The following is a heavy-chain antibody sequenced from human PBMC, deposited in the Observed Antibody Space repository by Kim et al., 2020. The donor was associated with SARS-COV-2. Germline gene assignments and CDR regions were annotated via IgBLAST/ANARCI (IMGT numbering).Heavy chain of an antibody. CDR1: GYTFTGYY. CDR2: INPNSGGT. V-gene: IGHV1-2*02. Sequence: ASVKVSCKASGYTFTGYYIHWVRQAPGQGLEWMGWINPNSGGTNYAQKFQGRVTMTRDTSIITAYMELTRLRSDDTAVYYCARDNWGSPCWGQGALVTVSS. J-gene: IGHJ4*02. D-gene: IGHD7-27*01. CDR3: ARDNWGSPC.